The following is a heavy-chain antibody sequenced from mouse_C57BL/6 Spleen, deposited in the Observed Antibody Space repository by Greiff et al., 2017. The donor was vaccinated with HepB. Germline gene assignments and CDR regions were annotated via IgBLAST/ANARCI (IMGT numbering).Heavy chain of an antibody. V-gene: IGHV1-72*01. CDR3: AREASNWDYYAMDY. J-gene: IGHJ4*01. Sequence: QVQLKQPGAELVKPGASVKLSCKASGYTFTSYWMHWVKQRPGRGLEWIGRIDPNSGGTKSNEKFKSKATLTVDKPSSTAYMQLSSLTSEDSAVYYCAREASNWDYYAMDYWGQGTSVTVSS. CDR1: GYTFTSYW. D-gene: IGHD4-1*02. CDR2: IDPNSGGT.